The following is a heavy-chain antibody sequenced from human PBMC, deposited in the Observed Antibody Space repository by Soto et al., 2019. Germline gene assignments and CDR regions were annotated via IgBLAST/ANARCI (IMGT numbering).Heavy chain of an antibody. J-gene: IGHJ4*02. D-gene: IGHD5-18*01. CDR3: AASGYSYGTDG. V-gene: IGHV4-34*01. CDR2: INHSGST. Sequence: SETLSLTCAVYGGSFSGYYWTLIRQSPGTGLEWIGEINHSGSTNYNPSLKSRVTISVDTSKNQFSLKLSSVTAADTAVYYCAASGYSYGTDGWGQGTLVTVSS. CDR1: GGSFSGYY.